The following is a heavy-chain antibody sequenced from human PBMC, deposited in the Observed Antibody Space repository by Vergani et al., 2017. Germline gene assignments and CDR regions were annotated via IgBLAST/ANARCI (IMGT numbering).Heavy chain of an antibody. CDR2: ISNTGHGT. D-gene: IGHD6-13*01. V-gene: IGHV3-23*01. CDR1: GFGFRTHT. Sequence: EVQLLESGGGLVQPGGSLRLSCAASGFGFRTHTMTWVRQAPGKGLEWVTFISNTGHGTLYADAVKGRFTVSRDNSKNTVYLQMNSLRVEDTAIYYCAKDISSSERYLDFWGQGTLVTVSA. J-gene: IGHJ4*02. CDR3: AKDISSSERYLDF.